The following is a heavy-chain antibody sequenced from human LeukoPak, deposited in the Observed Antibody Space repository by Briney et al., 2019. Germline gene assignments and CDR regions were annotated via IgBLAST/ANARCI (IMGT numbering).Heavy chain of an antibody. D-gene: IGHD1-14*01. CDR2: IKGDGSHT. CDR1: GFTFSNAW. J-gene: IGHJ5*01. Sequence: PGGSLRLSCAASGFTFSNAWISWVRQAPGKGLVWVSRIKGDGSHTIYADSVKGRFTTSRDNAKNTLYLQMKSLRDEDTAVYYCVRDWDHFDFDSWGQGTLVTVSS. CDR3: VRDWDHFDFDS. V-gene: IGHV3-74*01.